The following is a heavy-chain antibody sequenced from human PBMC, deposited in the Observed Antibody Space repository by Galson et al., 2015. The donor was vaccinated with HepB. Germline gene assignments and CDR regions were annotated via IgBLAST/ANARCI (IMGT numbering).Heavy chain of an antibody. J-gene: IGHJ4*02. CDR1: GYTFTRYA. Sequence: SVKVSCKASGYTFTRYAINWVRQAPGQGLEWMGWININTGNPTYAQGFTGRFVFSLDTSVSTAYLQIRSLKAEDTAVYYCARDYFDSRTDYWGQGTLVTVSS. CDR2: ININTGNP. D-gene: IGHD3-22*01. CDR3: ARDYFDSRTDY. V-gene: IGHV7-4-1*02.